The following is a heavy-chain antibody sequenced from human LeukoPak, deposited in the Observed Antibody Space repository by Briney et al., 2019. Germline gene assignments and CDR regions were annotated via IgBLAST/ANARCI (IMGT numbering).Heavy chain of an antibody. CDR2: MNQDGSVK. V-gene: IGHV3-7*01. Sequence: GGSLRLSCAASGFTFSSYSMNWVRQAPGKGLEWVANMNQDGSVKYYVDSVKGRFTISRDNTKNSLSLRMDSLRDDDTAVYYCSRSLEYSGQGTLVTVSS. CDR3: SRSLEY. CDR1: GFTFSSYS. J-gene: IGHJ4*01.